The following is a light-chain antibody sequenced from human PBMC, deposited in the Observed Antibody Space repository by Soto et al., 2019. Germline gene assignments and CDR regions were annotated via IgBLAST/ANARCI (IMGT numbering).Light chain of an antibody. CDR2: KIP. Sequence: IVLTKTHLPSPLTFGQRASTSCRSIQSLFHSVGKTSLRWLQQGPGQRQRLLIYKIPNRFFGVPDRFSGSGAGTDFTLKISRVEAEDVGVYYCMQVTQIPHTFGQGTKLEIK. V-gene: IGKV2-24*01. CDR3: MQVTQIPHT. J-gene: IGKJ2*01. CDR1: QSLFHSVGKTS.